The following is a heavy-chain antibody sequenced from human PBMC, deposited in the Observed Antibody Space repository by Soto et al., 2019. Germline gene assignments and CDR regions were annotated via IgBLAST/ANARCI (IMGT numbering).Heavy chain of an antibody. CDR1: GYTFTSYG. J-gene: IGHJ4*02. V-gene: IGHV1-18*04. Sequence: ASVKVSCKASGYTFTSYGISWVRQAPGQGLEWMGWISAYNGNTNYAQKLQGRVTMTTDTSTSTAYMGMRSLRKDDTAVYYCARAEYSSSWPQQSDYWGQGTLVTVSS. CDR3: ARAEYSSSWPQQSDY. CDR2: ISAYNGNT. D-gene: IGHD6-13*01.